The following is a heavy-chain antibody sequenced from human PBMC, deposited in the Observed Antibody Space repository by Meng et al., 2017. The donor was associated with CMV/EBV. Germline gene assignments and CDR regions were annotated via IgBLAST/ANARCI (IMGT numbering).Heavy chain of an antibody. CDR3: ARVPIYCSSTSCYVPYNYYYYYGMDV. J-gene: IGHJ6*02. D-gene: IGHD2-2*01. CDR2: ISSSGSTI. CDR1: GFTFSSYE. Sequence: SCAASGFTFSSYEMNWVRQAPGKGLEWVSYISSSGSTIYYADSVKGRFTISRDNAKNSLYLQMNSLRAEDTAVYYCARVPIYCSSTSCYVPYNYYYYYGMDVWGQGTTVTVSS. V-gene: IGHV3-48*03.